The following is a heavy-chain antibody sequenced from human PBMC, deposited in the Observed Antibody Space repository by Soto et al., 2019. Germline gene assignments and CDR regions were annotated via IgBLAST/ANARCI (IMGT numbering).Heavy chain of an antibody. CDR1: GGSFSGYY. D-gene: IGHD2-15*01. CDR3: ARGRVVAATLFGGYYYYYGMDV. V-gene: IGHV4-34*01. CDR2: INHSGST. Sequence: SETLSLTCAVYGGSFSGYYWSWIRQPPGKGLEWIGEINHSGSTNYNPPLKSRVTISVDTSKNQFSLKLSSVTAADTAVYYCARGRVVAATLFGGYYYYYGMDVWGQGTTVTVSS. J-gene: IGHJ6*02.